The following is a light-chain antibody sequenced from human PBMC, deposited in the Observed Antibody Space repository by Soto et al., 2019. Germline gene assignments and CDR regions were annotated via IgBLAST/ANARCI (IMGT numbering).Light chain of an antibody. CDR1: ESIGNY. CDR3: QWRSDEPPRLT. J-gene: IGKJ4*01. CDR2: DAS. Sequence: EVVLTQSPATLSLSPGERATLSCRASESIGNYLASYQQKLGQAPKTLIYDASHRAIGIAGSFRGDGSGTDFTLTISSLAPEDFAVDYCQWRSDEPPRLTFGGGTKVEIK. V-gene: IGKV3-11*01.